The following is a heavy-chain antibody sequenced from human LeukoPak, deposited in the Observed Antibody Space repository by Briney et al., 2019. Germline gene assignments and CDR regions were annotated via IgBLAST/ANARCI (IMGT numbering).Heavy chain of an antibody. D-gene: IGHD4-17*01. CDR3: AKDRTTVTTGGVDY. CDR1: GFTLDDYA. Sequence: GGSLRLSCAASGFTLDDYAMHWVRQAPGKGLEWVSGISWNSGSIGYADSVKGRFTISRDNAKNSLYLQMNSLRAEDTAVYYCAKDRTTVTTGGVDYWGQGTLVTVSS. J-gene: IGHJ4*02. V-gene: IGHV3-9*01. CDR2: ISWNSGSI.